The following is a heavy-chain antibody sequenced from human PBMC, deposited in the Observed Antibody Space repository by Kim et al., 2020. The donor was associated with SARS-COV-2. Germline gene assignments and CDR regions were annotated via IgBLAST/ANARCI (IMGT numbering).Heavy chain of an antibody. CDR3: STENIAPTESYFYYAMDV. CDR1: GFIVSSNY. D-gene: IGHD6-13*01. J-gene: IGHJ6*01. Sequence: GGSLRLSCAASGFIVSSNYMRWVRQAPGKGLEWVSVICTGGSTYYADSVKGRFTISRDNSKNTLFLQMHNLIAEDTALYYCSTENIAPTESYFYYAMDVWGLGTTVTVSS. V-gene: IGHV3-66*01. CDR2: ICTGGST.